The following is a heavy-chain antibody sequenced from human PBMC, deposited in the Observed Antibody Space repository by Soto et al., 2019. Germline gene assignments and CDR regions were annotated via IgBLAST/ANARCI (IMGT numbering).Heavy chain of an antibody. V-gene: IGHV3-30-3*01. J-gene: IGHJ1*01. D-gene: IGHD1-26*01. CDR2: ISYDGSNK. Sequence: PGGSLRLSCAASGFTFSSYAMHWVRQAPGKGLEWVAVISYDGSNKYYADSVKGRFTISRDNSKNTLYLQMNSLRAEDTAVYYCARDQLKGAWDRYFQHWGQGTLVTVSS. CDR3: ARDQLKGAWDRYFQH. CDR1: GFTFSSYA.